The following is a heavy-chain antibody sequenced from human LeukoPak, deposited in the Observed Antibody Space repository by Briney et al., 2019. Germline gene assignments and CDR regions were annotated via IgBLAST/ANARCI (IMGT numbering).Heavy chain of an antibody. V-gene: IGHV4-34*01. Sequence: SETLSLTCAVYGGSFSGYYWSWIRQPPGKGLEWIGEINHSGSTNYNPSLKSRVTISVDTSKNQFSLKLSSVTAADTAVYYCARKSYSSGWYRTDDAFDIWGQGTMVTVSS. J-gene: IGHJ3*02. CDR1: GGSFSGYY. CDR2: INHSGST. D-gene: IGHD6-19*01. CDR3: ARKSYSSGWYRTDDAFDI.